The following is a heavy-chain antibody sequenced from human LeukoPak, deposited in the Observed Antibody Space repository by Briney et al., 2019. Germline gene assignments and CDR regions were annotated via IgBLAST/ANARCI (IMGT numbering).Heavy chain of an antibody. CDR2: IHTSGST. CDR3: ARDVVVVPAAIHYGMDV. Sequence: PSETLSLTCTVSGASISSYYWSWIRQPPGKGPEWIGYIHTSGSTNYNSFLRGRVTISVDTSKNQFSLNLSSVTAADTAVYYCARDVVVVPAAIHYGMDVWGQGTTVTVSS. J-gene: IGHJ6*02. CDR1: GASISSYY. D-gene: IGHD2-2*01. V-gene: IGHV4-4*09.